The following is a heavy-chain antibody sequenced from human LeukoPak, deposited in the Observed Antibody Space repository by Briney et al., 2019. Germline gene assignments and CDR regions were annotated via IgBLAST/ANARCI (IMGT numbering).Heavy chain of an antibody. J-gene: IGHJ4*02. D-gene: IGHD1-1*01. CDR2: IYWDDDK. CDR1: GFSLSTHGVG. V-gene: IGHV2-5*02. Sequence: KLSGPTLVNPTQTLTLTCTFSGFSLSTHGVGVGWIRQPPGKALEWLALIYWDDDKRYSPSLKSRLTITKDTSKSQVVLTMTNMDPVDTATYYCAHSRGTGMRQYFDYWGQGTLVTVSS. CDR3: AHSRGTGMRQYFDY.